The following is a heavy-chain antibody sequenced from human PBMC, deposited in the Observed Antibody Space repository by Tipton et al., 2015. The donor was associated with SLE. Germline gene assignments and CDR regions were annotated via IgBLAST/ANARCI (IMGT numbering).Heavy chain of an antibody. J-gene: IGHJ4*02. D-gene: IGHD6-6*01. CDR3: AAEYYSSSWIHPIDF. V-gene: IGHV4-61*09. Sequence: TLSLTCIVSGGSISSDTYYWSWLRQPAGKGLEWIGHIYTSGSTNYNPSLKTRVTVSVDMSKNQFSLKLTPVTAADTAVYYCAAEYYSSSWIHPIDFWGQGMLVTVSS. CDR1: GGSISSDTYY. CDR2: IYTSGST.